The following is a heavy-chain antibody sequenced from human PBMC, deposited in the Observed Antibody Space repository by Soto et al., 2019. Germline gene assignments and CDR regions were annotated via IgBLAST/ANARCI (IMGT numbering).Heavy chain of an antibody. CDR2: IYYSGST. CDR1: GGSISSYY. Sequence: SETLSLTCTVSGGSISSYYWSWIRQPPGKGLEWIGYIYYSGSTNYNPSLKSRVTISVDTSKNQFSLKLSSVTAADTAVYYCARSLTVVVTAMTDAFDIWGQGTMVTVSS. J-gene: IGHJ3*02. CDR3: ARSLTVVVTAMTDAFDI. V-gene: IGHV4-59*08. D-gene: IGHD2-21*02.